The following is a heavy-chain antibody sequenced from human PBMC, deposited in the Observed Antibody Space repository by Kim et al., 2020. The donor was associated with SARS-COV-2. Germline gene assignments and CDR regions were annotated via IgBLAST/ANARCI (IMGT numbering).Heavy chain of an antibody. Sequence: GGSLRLSCAASGFTFSSYAMSWVRQAPGKGLEWVSAISGSGGSTYYADSVKGRFTISRDNSKNTLYLQMNSLRAEDTAVYYCAKDIHYYDSSGYYYAGDAFDIWGQGTRVTVSS. D-gene: IGHD3-22*01. CDR2: ISGSGGST. CDR1: GFTFSSYA. CDR3: AKDIHYYDSSGYYYAGDAFDI. J-gene: IGHJ3*02. V-gene: IGHV3-23*01.